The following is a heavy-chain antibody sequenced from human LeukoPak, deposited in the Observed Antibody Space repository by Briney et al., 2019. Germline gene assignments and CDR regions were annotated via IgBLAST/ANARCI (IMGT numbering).Heavy chain of an antibody. D-gene: IGHD3-10*01. V-gene: IGHV4-61*09. J-gene: IGHJ6*04. CDR3: ARPRMYYYGSGSYYTV. Sequence: PSQTLSLTCTVSGASISSGSYYWSWIRQPAGKGLEWIGHIYTSGSTNFNPSLKSRVTISVDTSKNQFSLKLSSVTAADTAVYYCARPRMYYYGSGSYYTVWGKGTTVTISS. CDR2: IYTSGST. CDR1: GASISSGSYY.